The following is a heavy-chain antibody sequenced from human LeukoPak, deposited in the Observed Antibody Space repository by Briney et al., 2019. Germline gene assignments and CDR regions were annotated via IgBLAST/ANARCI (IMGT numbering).Heavy chain of an antibody. D-gene: IGHD3-22*01. CDR1: GYTFTSYD. V-gene: IGHV1-8*01. CDR3: AKDIHPGLDSGASCCFDY. CDR2: MNPNRGNT. Sequence: GASVKVSCKASGYTFTSYDINWVRQATGQGLEWMGWMNPNRGNTGYAQKFQGRVTMTRNTSISTAYMELSSLRSDDTAVYYCAKDIHPGLDSGASCCFDYWGQGTPVTVSS. J-gene: IGHJ4*02.